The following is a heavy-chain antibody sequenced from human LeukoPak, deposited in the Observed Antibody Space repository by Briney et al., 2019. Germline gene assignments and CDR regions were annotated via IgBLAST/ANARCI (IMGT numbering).Heavy chain of an antibody. CDR3: ARAAPWGYWFDP. J-gene: IGHJ5*02. V-gene: IGHV1-8*01. D-gene: IGHD6-6*01. Sequence: ASVKVSCKASGYTFTSYDINWVQQATGQGLEWMGWMNPNSGNTGYAQKFQGRVTMTRNTSISTAYMELRSLRSDDTAVYYCARAAPWGYWFDPWGQGTLVTVSS. CDR1: GYTFTSYD. CDR2: MNPNSGNT.